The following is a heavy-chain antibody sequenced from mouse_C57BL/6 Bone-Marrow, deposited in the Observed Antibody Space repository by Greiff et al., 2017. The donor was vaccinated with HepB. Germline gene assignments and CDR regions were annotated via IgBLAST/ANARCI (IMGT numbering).Heavy chain of an antibody. Sequence: VQLQQPGAELVKPGASVKMSCKASGYTFTSYWITWVKQRPGQGLEWIGDIYPGSGSTNYNEKFKSKATLTVDTSSITAYMQLSSLTSEDSAVYYCARRRDYSSGYGDYWGKGTTLTVSS. CDR2: IYPGSGST. V-gene: IGHV1-55*01. J-gene: IGHJ2*01. CDR1: GYTFTSYW. CDR3: ARRRDYSSGYGDY. D-gene: IGHD3-2*02.